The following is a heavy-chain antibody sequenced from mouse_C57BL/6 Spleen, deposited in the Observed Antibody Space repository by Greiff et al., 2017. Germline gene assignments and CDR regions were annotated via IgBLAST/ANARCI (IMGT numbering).Heavy chain of an antibody. Sequence: EVKLVESGGGLVKPGGSLKLSCAASGFTFSDYGMHWVRQAPEKGLEWVAYISSGSSTIYYADTVKGRFTISRDNAKNTLFLQMTSLRSEDTAMYYCGRDGYYRYFDVWGTGTTVTVSS. D-gene: IGHD2-3*01. CDR1: GFTFSDYG. V-gene: IGHV5-17*01. CDR3: GRDGYYRYFDV. J-gene: IGHJ1*03. CDR2: ISSGSSTI.